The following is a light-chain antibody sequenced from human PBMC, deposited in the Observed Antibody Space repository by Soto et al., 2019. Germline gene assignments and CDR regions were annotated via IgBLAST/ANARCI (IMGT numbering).Light chain of an antibody. CDR1: SSNIVAGYD. CDR3: QSYDGTLTGVI. J-gene: IGLJ2*01. Sequence: QSVLTQPPSVSGAPGQSVTISCTGTSSNIVAGYDIHWYQQPPGTAPKLVIYNNHNRPSGVPDRFSGSKSGTSGSLAITGLQAEDEADYFCQSYDGTLTGVIFGGGTQLTVL. V-gene: IGLV1-40*01. CDR2: NNH.